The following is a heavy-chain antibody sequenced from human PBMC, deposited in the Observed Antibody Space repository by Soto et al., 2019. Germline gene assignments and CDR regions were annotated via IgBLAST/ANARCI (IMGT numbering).Heavy chain of an antibody. V-gene: IGHV6-1*01. J-gene: IGHJ6*03. CDR3: ARVRLSIQNGNYYYYNMDV. D-gene: IGHD3-10*01. CDR2: TYYRSKWYN. Sequence: PSQTLSLTCAISGDSVSSNSAAWNWIRQSPSRGLEWLGRTYYRSKWYNDYAVSVKSRITINPDTSKNQFSLQLNSVTPEDTAVYYCARVRLSIQNGNYYYYNMDVGGKGTTVTVPS. CDR1: GDSVSSNSAA.